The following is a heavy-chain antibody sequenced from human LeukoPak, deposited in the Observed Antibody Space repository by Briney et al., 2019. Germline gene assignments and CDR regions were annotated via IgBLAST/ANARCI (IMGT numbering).Heavy chain of an antibody. Sequence: SQTLSLTCTVSGGSISSGNYYWSWIRPPAGKGLEWIGRIYTSGSTSYNPTLKSRVTISADTSKNQLSLKLTSVTAADTAVYYCARESDLSNYDRTDYWGQGTLVTVSS. CDR3: ARESDLSNYDRTDY. CDR1: GGSISSGNYY. J-gene: IGHJ4*02. CDR2: IYTSGST. V-gene: IGHV4-61*02. D-gene: IGHD4/OR15-4a*01.